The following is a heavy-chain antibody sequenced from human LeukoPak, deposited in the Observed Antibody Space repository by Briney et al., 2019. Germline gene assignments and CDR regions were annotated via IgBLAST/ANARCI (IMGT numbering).Heavy chain of an antibody. Sequence: GGSLTLSCAASGFTFSTYWVHWLRQAPGKGLVWVSRINRDGSNTNYAGSVKGRFTISRDNAKNTLYLQMNSLRAEDTAVYYCASNATGRFDYWGQGTLVTVSS. CDR2: INRDGSNT. CDR1: GFTFSTYW. D-gene: IGHD2-15*01. J-gene: IGHJ4*02. CDR3: ASNATGRFDY. V-gene: IGHV3-74*01.